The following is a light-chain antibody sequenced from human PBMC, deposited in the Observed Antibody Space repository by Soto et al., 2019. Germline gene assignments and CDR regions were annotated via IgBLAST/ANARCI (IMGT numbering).Light chain of an antibody. CDR2: LVS. CDR1: TSDIGDYNY. Sequence: LTQTASVSGSPGQSITISCTGTTSDIGDYNYVSWYQHLPDKVPKLIISLVSNRPSGVSNRFSGSKSGNTASLTISGLQAEDEGDYYCTSWGIFGPGTKVTVL. V-gene: IGLV2-14*01. CDR3: TSWGI. J-gene: IGLJ1*01.